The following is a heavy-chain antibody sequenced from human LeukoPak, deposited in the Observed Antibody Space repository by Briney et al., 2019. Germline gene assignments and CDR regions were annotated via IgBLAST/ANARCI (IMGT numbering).Heavy chain of an antibody. CDR2: ISYDGSNK. J-gene: IGHJ4*02. V-gene: IGHV3-30*01. D-gene: IGHD6-19*01. CDR3: ARETGIAVAGILQHYFDY. Sequence: GRSLRLSCAASGFTFSSNAMHWVRQAPGKGLEWVAVISYDGSNKYYADSVKGRFTISRDNYKNPLYLQMNSLRGEDTAVYYCARETGIAVAGILQHYFDYWGQGTLVTVSS. CDR1: GFTFSSNA.